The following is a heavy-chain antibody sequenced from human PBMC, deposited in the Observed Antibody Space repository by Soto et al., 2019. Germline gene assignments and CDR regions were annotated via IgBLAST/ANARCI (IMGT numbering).Heavy chain of an antibody. CDR1: GYNFAGYW. V-gene: IGHV5-51*01. Sequence: WESLKISCKTSGYNFAGYWIGWVRQMPGKGLEWLGIIFPGDSDTKYSPSFQGQVIISADKSIRTAYLQWSSLKASDTAIYYCARQSGREVWGQGTTVTVSS. D-gene: IGHD5-12*01. CDR3: ARQSGREV. CDR2: IFPGDSDT. J-gene: IGHJ6*02.